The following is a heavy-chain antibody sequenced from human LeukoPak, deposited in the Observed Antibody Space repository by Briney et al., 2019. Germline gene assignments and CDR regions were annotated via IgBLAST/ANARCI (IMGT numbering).Heavy chain of an antibody. CDR2: IDPSDSYT. V-gene: IGHV5-10-1*01. CDR3: AREYSSSSAWFDP. J-gene: IGHJ5*02. D-gene: IGHD6-6*01. Sequence: GESLKISRKGSGYSFTSYWISWVRQMPGKGLEWMGRIDPSDSYTNYSPSFQGHVTISADKSISTAYLQWSSLKASDTAMYYCAREYSSSSAWFDPWGQGTLVTVSS. CDR1: GYSFTSYW.